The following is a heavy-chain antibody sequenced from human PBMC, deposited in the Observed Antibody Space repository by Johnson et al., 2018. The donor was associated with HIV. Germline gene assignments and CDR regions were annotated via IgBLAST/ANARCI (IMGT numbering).Heavy chain of an antibody. Sequence: VYLVESGGGAVQPGRSLRLSYAASGFTFSCYDMHWVRQSPGKGLEWVGHIGTKSDNYATEYAASLKGRFIVSRDDAKNTAYLHMNSLKIEDTAVYYCARRTLGGYCPKGICPINAFDVWGQGTTVTVAS. V-gene: IGHV3-73*01. D-gene: IGHD2-8*01. CDR1: GFTFSCYD. CDR2: IGTKSDNYAT. CDR3: ARRTLGGYCPKGICPINAFDV. J-gene: IGHJ3*01.